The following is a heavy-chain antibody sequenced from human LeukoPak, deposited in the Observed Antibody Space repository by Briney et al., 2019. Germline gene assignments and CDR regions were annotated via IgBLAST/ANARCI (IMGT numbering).Heavy chain of an antibody. V-gene: IGHV4-39*07. CDR1: GGSISSYY. Sequence: SETLSLTCTVSGGSISSYYWGWIRQPPGKGLEWIGSIYYSGSTYYNPSLKSRVTISVDTSKNQFSLKLSSVTAADTAVYYCASVPRFGEFDYWGQGTLVTVSS. CDR3: ASVPRFGEFDY. J-gene: IGHJ4*02. D-gene: IGHD3-10*01. CDR2: IYYSGST.